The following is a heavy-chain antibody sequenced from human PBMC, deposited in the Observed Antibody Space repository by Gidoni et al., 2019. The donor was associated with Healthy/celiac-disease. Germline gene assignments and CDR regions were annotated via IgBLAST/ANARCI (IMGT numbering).Heavy chain of an antibody. CDR3: ERGQEGYCSSTSCSVYYGIDV. J-gene: IGHJ6*02. Sequence: QVQLVQSRAEVKKPGSSVKVSCKDSGGPFSTYAISWVRQAPGQGLEWMGGIIPIFGTRNDAEKLQGRVTITADKSTSTVYMELSSLRSEDTAVYYCERGQEGYCSSTSCSVYYGIDVWGQGTTVTVSS. CDR2: IIPIFGTR. V-gene: IGHV1-69*06. D-gene: IGHD2-2*01. CDR1: GGPFSTYA.